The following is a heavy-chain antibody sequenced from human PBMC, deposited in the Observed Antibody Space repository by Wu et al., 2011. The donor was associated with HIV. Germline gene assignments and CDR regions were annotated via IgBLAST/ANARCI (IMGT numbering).Heavy chain of an antibody. CDR2: IFPLFDTT. CDR1: GGTFGRYT. J-gene: IGHJ3*01. V-gene: IGHV1-69*08. Sequence: QVQLLQSGAEVKKPGSSVNVSCKASGGTFGRYTLNWVRQAPGQGLEWMGRIFPLFDTTNYAQKFQGRVTMTADKSTATAYMELSGLTSEDTAVYYCARPSWGXGALDVWGQGTLVTVSS. D-gene: IGHD3-16*01. CDR3: ARPSWGXGALDV.